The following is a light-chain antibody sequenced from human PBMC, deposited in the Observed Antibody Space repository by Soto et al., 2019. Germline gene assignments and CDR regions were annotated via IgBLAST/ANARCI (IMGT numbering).Light chain of an antibody. CDR2: ELS. CDR3: SSYTSSSTLLYV. J-gene: IGLJ1*01. CDR1: SSDVGGYNH. Sequence: QSALTQPASVSESPGQSITISCTGTSSDVGGYNHVSWYQQYPGKAPKVIIYELSNRPSGISNLFSGSKYGNTASLTISGLQAEDEADYYCSSYTSSSTLLYVFGTGTKVTVL. V-gene: IGLV2-14*01.